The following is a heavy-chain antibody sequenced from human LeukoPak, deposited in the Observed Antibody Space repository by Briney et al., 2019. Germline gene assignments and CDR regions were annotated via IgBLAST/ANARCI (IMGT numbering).Heavy chain of an antibody. CDR3: ARDLSGLWQQFDY. J-gene: IGHJ4*02. CDR1: GLTFSDYS. Sequence: GGSLRLSRAASGLTFSDYSMAWVRQAPGKGLEWVSSITSGGTYIYYADSVKGRFTISRDNAKNSLYLQMNSLRAEDTAVYYCARDLSGLWQQFDYWGQGTLVTVSS. CDR2: ITSGGTYI. V-gene: IGHV3-21*01. D-gene: IGHD5-24*01.